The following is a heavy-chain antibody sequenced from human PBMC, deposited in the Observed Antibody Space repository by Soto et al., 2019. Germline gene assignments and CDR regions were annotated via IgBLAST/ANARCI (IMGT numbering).Heavy chain of an antibody. Sequence: QVQLQESGPGLVKPSETLSLTCTVSGGSISSYYWSWIRQPPGKGLEWIGYIYYSGSTNYNPSLTSRVTISVDTSKNQFSLKLSSVTAADTAVYYCARDHVGGYENWGQGTLVTVSS. CDR3: ARDHVGGYEN. CDR2: IYYSGST. V-gene: IGHV4-59*01. D-gene: IGHD5-12*01. CDR1: GGSISSYY. J-gene: IGHJ4*02.